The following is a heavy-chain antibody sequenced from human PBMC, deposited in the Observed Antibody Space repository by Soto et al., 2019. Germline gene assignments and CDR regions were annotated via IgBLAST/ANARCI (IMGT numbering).Heavy chain of an antibody. CDR3: QGGDF. CDR2: INDSGST. CDR1: GGSFIGYF. J-gene: IGHJ4*02. V-gene: IGHV4-34*01. D-gene: IGHD3-16*01. Sequence: SETLSLTCAVSGGSFIGYFWSWIRQSPDKGLEWIGEINDSGSTYYNPSFKSRLTISVDTSKSQISLTLTSVTAADSTVYYCQGGDFWGQGTRVTVSS.